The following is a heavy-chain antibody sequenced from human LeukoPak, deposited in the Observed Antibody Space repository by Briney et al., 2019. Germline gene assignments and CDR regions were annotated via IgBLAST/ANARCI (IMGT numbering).Heavy chain of an antibody. V-gene: IGHV1-2*02. CDR3: ARDFWFGESPDAFDI. CDR1: GYTFTGYY. CDR2: INPNSGGT. J-gene: IGHJ3*02. D-gene: IGHD3-10*01. Sequence: ASVKVSCKASGYTFTGYYMHWVRQAPGQGLEWMGWINPNSGGTNYAQKFQGRVTMTRDTSISTAYMELSRLRSDDTAVYYCARDFWFGESPDAFDIRGQGTMVTVSS.